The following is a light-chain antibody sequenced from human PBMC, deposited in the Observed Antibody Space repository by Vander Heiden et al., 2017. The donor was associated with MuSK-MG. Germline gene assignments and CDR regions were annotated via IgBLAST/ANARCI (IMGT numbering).Light chain of an antibody. J-gene: IGLJ3*02. CDR3: AAWDDSLDGLV. Sequence: QSVLPQPPSLSGTPVESVPIPCSGSACNVGSSYVSWYQHLPGPAPKLLTYGLDERPSGVPDRFSGSRSGTTASLAISGVQADDEADYYCAAWDDSLDGLVFGGGTKLTVL. CDR2: GLD. V-gene: IGLV1-44*01. CDR1: ACNVGSSY.